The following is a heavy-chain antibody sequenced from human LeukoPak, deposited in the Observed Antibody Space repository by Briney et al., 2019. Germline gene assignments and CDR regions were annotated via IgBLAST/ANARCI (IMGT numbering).Heavy chain of an antibody. Sequence: PSETLSLTCSVSGDSISMHYWSWIRQPPGKGLEWIGYIDHTGSTNYNPSLNSRVTISVDTSKNQFSLKLSSVTAADTAVYYCARRMGRRFGERYYYYHYMDVWGKGTTVTISS. CDR1: GDSISMHY. CDR2: IDHTGST. CDR3: ARRMGRRFGERYYYYHYMDV. D-gene: IGHD3-10*01. J-gene: IGHJ6*03. V-gene: IGHV4-59*11.